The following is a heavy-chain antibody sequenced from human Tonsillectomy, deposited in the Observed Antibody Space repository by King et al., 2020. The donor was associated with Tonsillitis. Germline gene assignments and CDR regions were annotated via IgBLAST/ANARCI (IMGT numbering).Heavy chain of an antibody. D-gene: IGHD6-13*01. J-gene: IGHJ6*03. CDR1: GFTFSSYW. CDR3: ARDYSVGVAAAGDYYYYYYMDV. Sequence: VQLVESGGGLVQPGGSLRLSCAASGFTFSSYWMSWVRQAPGKGLEWVANIKQDGSEKYYVDSVKGRFTISRDNAKNSLYLQMNSLRAEDTAVYYCARDYSVGVAAAGDYYYYYYMDVWGKGTTVTVSS. V-gene: IGHV3-7*01. CDR2: IKQDGSEK.